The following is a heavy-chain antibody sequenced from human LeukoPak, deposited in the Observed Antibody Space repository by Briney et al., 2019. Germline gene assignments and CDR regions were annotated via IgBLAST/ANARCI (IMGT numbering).Heavy chain of an antibody. D-gene: IGHD6-19*01. J-gene: IGHJ4*02. Sequence: GGSLRLSCAASGFTFSSYGTHWVRQAPGKGLEWVAVISYDGSNKYYIDSVKGRFTISRDNSKNMLYLQMNSLRADDTAVYYCAKEGVITVAGKIQYYFDYWGQGTLVTVSS. CDR1: GFTFSSYG. CDR3: AKEGVITVAGKIQYYFDY. V-gene: IGHV3-30*18. CDR2: ISYDGSNK.